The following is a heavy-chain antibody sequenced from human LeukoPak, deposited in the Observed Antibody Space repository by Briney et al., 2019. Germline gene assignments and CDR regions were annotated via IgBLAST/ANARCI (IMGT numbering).Heavy chain of an antibody. Sequence: GGSLRLSCAASGFTFDDYGMSWVRQAPGKGLEWVSGINWNGGSTGYADSVKGRFTISRDNAKNSLYLQMNSLRAEDTALYYCARSGNTMVRGVNDYWGQGTLVTVSS. CDR2: INWNGGST. D-gene: IGHD3-10*01. CDR1: GFTFDDYG. J-gene: IGHJ4*02. V-gene: IGHV3-20*04. CDR3: ARSGNTMVRGVNDY.